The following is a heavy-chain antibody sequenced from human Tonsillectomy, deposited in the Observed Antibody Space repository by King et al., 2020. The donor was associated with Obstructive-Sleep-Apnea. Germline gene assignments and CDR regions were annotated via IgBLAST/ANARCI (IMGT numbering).Heavy chain of an antibody. CDR1: GFTFSSYW. Sequence: VQLVESGGGLVQPGGSLRLSCAASGFTFSSYWMSWVRQAPGKGLEWVAHINQDGNEKYYVDSVKGRFTISRDNAENSLYLQMNSLRAEDTAVYYCARGGGAGYWGQGTLVAVSS. V-gene: IGHV3-7*03. CDR2: INQDGNEK. CDR3: ARGGGAGY. J-gene: IGHJ4*02. D-gene: IGHD6-19*01.